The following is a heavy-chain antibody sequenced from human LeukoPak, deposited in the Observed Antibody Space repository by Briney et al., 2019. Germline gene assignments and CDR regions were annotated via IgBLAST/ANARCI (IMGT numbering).Heavy chain of an antibody. Sequence: SETLSLTCAVSGGSISSGGYSWSWIRQPPGKGLEWIGYIYHSGSTYYNPSLKSRVTISVDRSKNQFSLKLSSVTAADTAVYYCARPSSSWSRGAFDIWGQGTMVTVSS. J-gene: IGHJ3*02. CDR1: GGSISSGGYS. CDR2: IYHSGST. CDR3: ARPSSSWSRGAFDI. D-gene: IGHD6-13*01. V-gene: IGHV4-30-2*01.